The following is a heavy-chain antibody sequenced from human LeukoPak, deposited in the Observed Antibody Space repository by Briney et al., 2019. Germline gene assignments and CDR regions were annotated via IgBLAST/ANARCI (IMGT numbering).Heavy chain of an antibody. D-gene: IGHD3-9*01. CDR2: ISYDGSNK. J-gene: IGHJ4*02. V-gene: IGHV3-30-3*01. CDR3: ARGRRHLIRYFDWLFQFDY. CDR1: GFTFSSYA. Sequence: PGRSLRLSCAASGFTFSSYAMHWVRQAPGKGLELVAVISYDGSNKYYADSVKGRFTISRDNSKNTLYLQMNSLRAEDTAVYYCARGRRHLIRYFDWLFQFDYWGQGTLVTVSS.